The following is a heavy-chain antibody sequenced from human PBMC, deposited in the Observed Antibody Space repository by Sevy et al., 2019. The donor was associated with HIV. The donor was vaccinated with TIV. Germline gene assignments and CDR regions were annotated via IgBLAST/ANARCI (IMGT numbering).Heavy chain of an antibody. CDR1: GFTFSSYS. CDR3: ARDPPTYGYGTFDY. Sequence: GGSLRLSCAASGFTFSSYSMNWVRQAPGKGLEWVSSISSSSSYIYYADSVKGRFTISRDNAKNSLYLQMNSLRAEDTAVYYCARDPPTYGYGTFDYWGQGTLVTVSS. J-gene: IGHJ4*02. D-gene: IGHD5-18*01. CDR2: ISSSSSYI. V-gene: IGHV3-21*01.